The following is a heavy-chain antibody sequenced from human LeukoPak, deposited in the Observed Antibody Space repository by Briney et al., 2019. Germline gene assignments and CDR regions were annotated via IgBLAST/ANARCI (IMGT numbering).Heavy chain of an antibody. D-gene: IGHD3-16*01. CDR1: GFSLITSAVG. Sequence: SGPTLVKPTQTLTLTCTFSGFSLITSAVGVGWVRQPPGKALEWLALIYWDDERAYSPSLKSRLTITKTTSINQVVLTMTSIELLVTATYYCAHLRLTPAAHFDYWGQGTLVTVSS. V-gene: IGHV2-5*02. CDR2: IYWDDER. CDR3: AHLRLTPAAHFDY. J-gene: IGHJ4*02.